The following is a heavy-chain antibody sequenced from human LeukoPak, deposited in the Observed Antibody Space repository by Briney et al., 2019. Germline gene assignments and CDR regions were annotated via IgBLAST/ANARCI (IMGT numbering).Heavy chain of an antibody. CDR1: GYTFTGYY. V-gene: IGHV1-2*06. D-gene: IGHD5-12*01. Sequence: ASVKVSCKASGYTFTGYYMHWVRQAPGQGLEWMGRINPNSGGTNYAQKFQGRVTMTRDTSISTAYMELSRLRSDDTAVYYCARDITFRGYASGYWGQGTLVTASS. CDR3: ARDITFRGYASGY. CDR2: INPNSGGT. J-gene: IGHJ4*02.